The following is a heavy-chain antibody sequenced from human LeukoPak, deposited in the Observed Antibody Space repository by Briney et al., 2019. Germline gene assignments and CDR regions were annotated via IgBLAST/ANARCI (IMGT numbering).Heavy chain of an antibody. D-gene: IGHD2/OR15-2a*01. V-gene: IGHV1-18*01. Sequence: ASVNVSCKASGYNFTTAGISWVRQAPGQGLEWMGWISGFNGNTNYAQNLQGRVTVTADTSTSTVYMELSSLSSDDTAVYYCARCHRLLYYYGMDVWGQGTTVTVSS. J-gene: IGHJ6*02. CDR1: GYNFTTAG. CDR3: ARCHRLLYYYGMDV. CDR2: ISGFNGNT.